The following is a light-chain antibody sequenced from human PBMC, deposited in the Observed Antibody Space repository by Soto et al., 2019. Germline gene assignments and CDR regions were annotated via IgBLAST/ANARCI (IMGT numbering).Light chain of an antibody. CDR2: GAS. CDR3: QQYNNWPLT. CDR1: QSVTSN. V-gene: IGKV3-15*01. J-gene: IGKJ4*01. Sequence: EIVLTQSPATLSLSPGERATLSCRASQSVTSNLAWYQQKRGQAPRLLIYGASTRATGIPARFSGSGSGTEFTLTISSLQSEDLAVYYCQQYNNWPLTFGGGTKVDI.